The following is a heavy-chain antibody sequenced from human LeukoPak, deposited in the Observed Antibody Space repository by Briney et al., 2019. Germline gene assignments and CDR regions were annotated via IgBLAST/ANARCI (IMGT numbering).Heavy chain of an antibody. CDR3: ARGFYALTVTSPSWFDP. J-gene: IGHJ5*02. Sequence: SSEALSLTCAVYGGSFSGYYWSWARQPPGKGLEWIGEINHSGSTNYNPSLKSRVTISVDTSKNQFSLKLSSVPAADTAVYYCARGFYALTVTSPSWFDPWGQGTLVTVSS. V-gene: IGHV4-34*01. CDR2: INHSGST. CDR1: GGSFSGYY. D-gene: IGHD4-17*01.